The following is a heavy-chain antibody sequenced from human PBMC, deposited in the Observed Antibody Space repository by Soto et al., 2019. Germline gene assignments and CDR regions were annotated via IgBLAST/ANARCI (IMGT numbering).Heavy chain of an antibody. Sequence: QVQLQESGPGLVKPSETLSLTCTVSGGSIRDYFWTWIRQPPGKGLEWNGYIYYSGRTNYNPSLKSRVSISVDTSKNHFSLQLRSVTAADTAVYYCARVGGDDFGDSGGFDYWGQGTLVTVSS. CDR2: IYYSGRT. CDR3: ARVGGDDFGDSGGFDY. J-gene: IGHJ4*02. CDR1: GGSIRDYF. D-gene: IGHD4-17*01. V-gene: IGHV4-59*01.